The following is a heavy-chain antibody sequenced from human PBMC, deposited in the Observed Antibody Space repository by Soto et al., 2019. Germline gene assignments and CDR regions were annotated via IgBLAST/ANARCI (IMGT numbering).Heavy chain of an antibody. D-gene: IGHD3-10*01. Sequence: SETLSLTCTVSGDSISSTTSYWGWIRQPPGKGLEWIGNIFYGEATFYNPSLKSRVTISGDTSRNQFSLKLTSVTAADTALYYCARHFRGTGGFGYWGHGTLVTVSS. V-gene: IGHV4-39*01. CDR2: IFYGEAT. J-gene: IGHJ4*01. CDR1: GDSISSTTSY. CDR3: ARHFRGTGGFGY.